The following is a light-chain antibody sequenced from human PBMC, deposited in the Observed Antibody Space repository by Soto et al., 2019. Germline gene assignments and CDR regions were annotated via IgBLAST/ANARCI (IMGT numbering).Light chain of an antibody. CDR3: QSYDSSLSGYV. Sequence: QSVLTQPPSVSGAPGQRVTISCTGSSSNIGAGYDVHWYQQLPGTAPKLLIYGNNNRPSGVPDRFSGSKSGTSASLAITGLQAEDEADYYYQSYDSSLSGYVFGTGTKVTAL. CDR1: SSNIGAGYD. J-gene: IGLJ1*01. CDR2: GNN. V-gene: IGLV1-40*01.